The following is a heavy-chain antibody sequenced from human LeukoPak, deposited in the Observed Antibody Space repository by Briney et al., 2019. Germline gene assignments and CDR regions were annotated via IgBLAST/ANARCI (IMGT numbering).Heavy chain of an antibody. Sequence: SETLSLTCTVSGGSISSYYWSWIRQPPGKGLEWIGYIYYSGSTNYNPSLKSRVTISVDTSKNQFSLKLSSVTAADTAVYYCARLCRGPRIPGGGSCYDYWGQGTLVTVSS. CDR3: ARLCRGPRIPGGGSCYDY. J-gene: IGHJ4*02. CDR1: GGSISSYY. CDR2: IYYSGST. D-gene: IGHD2-15*01. V-gene: IGHV4-59*01.